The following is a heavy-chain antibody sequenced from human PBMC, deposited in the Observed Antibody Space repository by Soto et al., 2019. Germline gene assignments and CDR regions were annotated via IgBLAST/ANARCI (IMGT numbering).Heavy chain of an antibody. CDR1: GGTFSSYA. V-gene: IGHV1-69*12. J-gene: IGHJ4*02. CDR2: IIPIFGTA. CDR3: ASSRQWPHGYFDY. D-gene: IGHD6-19*01. Sequence: QVQLVQSGAEEKKPGSSVKVSCKASGGTFSSYAISWVRQAPGQGLEWMGGIIPIFGTANYAQKFKGRVTITADESTSTAYMELSSLRSENTVVYYCASSRQWPHGYFDYWGQGTLVTVSS.